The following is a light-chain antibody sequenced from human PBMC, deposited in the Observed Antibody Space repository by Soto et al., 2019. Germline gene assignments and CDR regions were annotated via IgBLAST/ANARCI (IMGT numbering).Light chain of an antibody. Sequence: EIVMTQSPATLSVSPGERATISCRASQSVSSDLAWYQQKPGQAPRVLIYGASTRATGIPARFSGSGSGTEFTLTISNLQSDDFAVYFCQRYNKWPPLTFGGGTKVEIK. CDR2: GAS. J-gene: IGKJ4*01. CDR3: QRYNKWPPLT. CDR1: QSVSSD. V-gene: IGKV3-15*01.